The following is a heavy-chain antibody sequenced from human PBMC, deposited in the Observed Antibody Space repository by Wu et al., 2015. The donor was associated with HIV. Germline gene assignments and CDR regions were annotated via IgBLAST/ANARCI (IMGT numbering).Heavy chain of an antibody. D-gene: IGHD2-2*01. CDR3: AREGDPIPAALSHVVIGWFDP. CDR1: GGTFSSYA. V-gene: IGHV1-69*01. J-gene: IGHJ5*02. Sequence: QVQLVQSGAEVKKPGSSVKVSCKASGGTFSSYAISWVRQAPGQGLEWMGGIIPIFGTANYAQKFQGRVTITTDESTSTAYMELSSLRSEDTAVYYCAREGDPIPAALSHVVIGWFDPVGPGNPGHRLL. CDR2: IIPIFGTA.